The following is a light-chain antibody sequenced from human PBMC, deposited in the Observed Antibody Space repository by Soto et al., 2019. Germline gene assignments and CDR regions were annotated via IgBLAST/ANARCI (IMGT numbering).Light chain of an antibody. CDR2: EVS. CDR1: SSDVGAYNY. V-gene: IGLV2-14*01. CDR3: ISYTRNSTLV. J-gene: IGLJ2*01. Sequence: QSALTQPASVSGSPGQSITISCTGTSSDVGAYNYVSWYQQHPGKAPKLMIYEVSNRTSGVSNRFSGSKSGNTASLTISGLQAEDEADYYCISYTRNSTLVFGGGTKVTVL.